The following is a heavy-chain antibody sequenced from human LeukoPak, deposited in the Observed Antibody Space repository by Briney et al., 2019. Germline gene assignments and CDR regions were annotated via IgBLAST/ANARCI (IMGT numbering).Heavy chain of an antibody. V-gene: IGHV3-30*18. CDR2: ISYDGSNK. Sequence: GGSLRLSCAASGFTFSSYGMHWVRQAPGKGLEWVAVISYDGSNKYYADSVKGRFTISRDNSKNTLYLQMNSLRAEDTAVYYCAKDTTSSGWYPHYYFDYWGRGTLVTVSS. CDR3: AKDTTSSGWYPHYYFDY. D-gene: IGHD6-19*01. CDR1: GFTFSSYG. J-gene: IGHJ4*02.